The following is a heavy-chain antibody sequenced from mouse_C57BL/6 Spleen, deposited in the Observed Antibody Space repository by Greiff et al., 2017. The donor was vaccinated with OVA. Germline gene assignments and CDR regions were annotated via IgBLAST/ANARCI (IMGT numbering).Heavy chain of an antibody. Sequence: VQLQQSVAELVRPGASVKLSCTASGFNIKNTYMHWVKQRPEQGLEWIGRIDPANGSTKYAPKFQGKATITADTSSNTAYLQLSSLTSEDTAIDYCASGYYDCDEDWYFDGWGTGTTVTVSS. J-gene: IGHJ1*03. CDR2: IDPANGST. V-gene: IGHV14-3*01. CDR3: ASGYYDCDEDWYFDG. CDR1: GFNIKNTY. D-gene: IGHD2-4*01.